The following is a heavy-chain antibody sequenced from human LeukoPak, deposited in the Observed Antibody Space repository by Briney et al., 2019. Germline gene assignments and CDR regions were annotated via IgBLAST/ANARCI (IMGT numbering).Heavy chain of an antibody. CDR1: GYSFTSYW. J-gene: IGHJ3*02. V-gene: IGHV5-51*01. Sequence: GESLKISCKGSGYSFTSYWICWVRQMPGKGLEWMGIIYPGDSDTRYSPSFQGQVTISADKSISTAYLQWSSLKASDTAMYYCARSSDGGAAVRYAFDIWGQGTMVTVSS. CDR2: IYPGDSDT. D-gene: IGHD3-10*01. CDR3: ARSSDGGAAVRYAFDI.